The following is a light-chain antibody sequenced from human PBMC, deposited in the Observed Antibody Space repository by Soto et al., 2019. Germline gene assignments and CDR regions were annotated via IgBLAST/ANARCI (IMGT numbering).Light chain of an antibody. CDR1: QDIRDY. CDR3: QQAHSIPIT. CDR2: GAS. V-gene: IGKV1-39*01. Sequence: DIRMTQSPSSLSASVGDRVTITCQASQDIRDYLNWYQHRPGKAPKLLIYGASTLQSGVPSRFSGRGSGRDFTLTISTLQPEDFATYYCQQAHSIPITFGQGTRLEIK. J-gene: IGKJ5*01.